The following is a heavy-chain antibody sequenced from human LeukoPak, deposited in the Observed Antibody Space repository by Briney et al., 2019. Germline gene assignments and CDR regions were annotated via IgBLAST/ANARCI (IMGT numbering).Heavy chain of an antibody. CDR3: ARGGGLDV. V-gene: IGHV3-7*03. CDR2: INHNGNVN. D-gene: IGHD3-16*01. Sequence: PGGSLRLSCVASGFTFGKYWMGWVRQAPGKGLEWVASINHNGNVNYYVDSVKGRFTISRDNAKNSLYLQMSNLRAEDTAVYFCARGGGLDVWGQGATVTVSS. J-gene: IGHJ6*02. CDR1: GFTFGKYW.